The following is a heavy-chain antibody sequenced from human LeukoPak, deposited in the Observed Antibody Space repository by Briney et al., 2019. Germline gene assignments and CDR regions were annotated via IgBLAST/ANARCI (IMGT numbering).Heavy chain of an antibody. CDR1: GAAISSGTYY. D-gene: IGHD3-22*01. CDR2: IFTSGNT. CDR3: ATLRGDYYDSRAYDL. Sequence: PSETLSLTCTVSGAAISSGTYYWSWIRQPAGKGLEWIGRIFTSGNTDCNPSLKSRVFISIETSKNRFSLTLNSVTAADTAVYYCATLRGDYYDSRAYDLWGQGTMVTVSS. J-gene: IGHJ3*01. V-gene: IGHV4-61*02.